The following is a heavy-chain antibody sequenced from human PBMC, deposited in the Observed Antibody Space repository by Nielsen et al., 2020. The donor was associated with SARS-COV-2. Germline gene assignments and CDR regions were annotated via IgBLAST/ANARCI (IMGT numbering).Heavy chain of an antibody. Sequence: SETLSLTCTVSGGSISSGDYYWSWIRQPPGKGLEWIGYIYYSGSTYYNPSLKSRVTISVDTSKNQFSLKLSSVTAADTAVYYCAREDPYSSSSGFDYWGQGTLVTVSS. CDR2: IYYSGST. CDR3: AREDPYSSSSGFDY. CDR1: GGSISSGDYY. J-gene: IGHJ4*02. D-gene: IGHD6-6*01. V-gene: IGHV4-30-4*02.